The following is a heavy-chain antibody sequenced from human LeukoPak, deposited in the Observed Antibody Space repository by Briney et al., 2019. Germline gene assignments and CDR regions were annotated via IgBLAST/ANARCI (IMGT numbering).Heavy chain of an antibody. D-gene: IGHD3-10*01. CDR1: GGSISSNY. CDR2: IYSSGST. V-gene: IGHV4-4*07. Sequence: SETLSLTCTVSGGSISSNYWSWIRQPAGKGLEWIGRIYSSGSTNYNPSLKSRVSMSVDTSKNQFSLKLSSVTAADTAIYFCATHYAGSPSNYFDYRGQGTLVTVSS. J-gene: IGHJ4*02. CDR3: ATHYAGSPSNYFDY.